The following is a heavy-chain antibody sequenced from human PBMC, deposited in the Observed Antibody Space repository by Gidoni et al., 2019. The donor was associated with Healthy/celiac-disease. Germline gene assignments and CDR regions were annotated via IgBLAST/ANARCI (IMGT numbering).Heavy chain of an antibody. J-gene: IGHJ4*02. CDR2: IYYSGST. CDR1: GGSISSGGYY. CDR3: ASGIAAAGTFGGIFDY. D-gene: IGHD6-13*01. V-gene: IGHV4-31*03. Sequence: QVQLQESGPGLGKPSQTLSLTCTVSGGSISSGGYYWSWIRQHPGKGLEWIGYIYYSGSTYYNPSLKSRVTISVDTSKNQFSLKLSSVTAADTAVYYCASGIAAAGTFGGIFDYWGQGTLVTVSS.